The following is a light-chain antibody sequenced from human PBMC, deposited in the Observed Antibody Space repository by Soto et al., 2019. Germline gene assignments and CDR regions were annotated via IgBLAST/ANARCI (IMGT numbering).Light chain of an antibody. V-gene: IGKV3-20*01. Sequence: EIVLTQSPGTLSLSPGEKAALSCRASQIVDSSYLAWYQQKPGQAPRLLIYDTSTRATGIPDRFSGSGSGTDFTLTISRLEPEDFAVYYCQQCDNSPWKFGQGTKV. J-gene: IGKJ1*01. CDR3: QQCDNSPWK. CDR1: QIVDSSY. CDR2: DTS.